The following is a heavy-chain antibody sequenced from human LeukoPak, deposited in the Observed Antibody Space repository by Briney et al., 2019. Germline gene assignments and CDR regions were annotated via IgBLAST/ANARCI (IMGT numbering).Heavy chain of an antibody. Sequence: PGRSLRLSCAASGFTFSSYAMHWVRQAPGKGLEWVAVISYDGSNKYYADSVKGRFTISRDNSKNTLYLQMNSLRAEDTAVYYCARSIGCSSTSCYFDYWGQGTLVTVSS. CDR2: ISYDGSNK. D-gene: IGHD2-2*01. CDR1: GFTFSSYA. CDR3: ARSIGCSSTSCYFDY. J-gene: IGHJ4*02. V-gene: IGHV3-30*04.